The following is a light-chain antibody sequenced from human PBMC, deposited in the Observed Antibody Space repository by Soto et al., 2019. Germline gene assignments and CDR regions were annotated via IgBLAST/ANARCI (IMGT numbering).Light chain of an antibody. J-gene: IGKJ4*01. V-gene: IGKV3-15*01. CDR3: QQYKRWPLT. CDR2: GAS. CDR1: QSVSTN. Sequence: PLSCWASQSVSTNLAWYQQKPGQAPRRLVYGASTRATGIPSRFSGSGSGTEFTLTISSLQSEDFAVYYCQQYKRWPLTFGGGTKVEIK.